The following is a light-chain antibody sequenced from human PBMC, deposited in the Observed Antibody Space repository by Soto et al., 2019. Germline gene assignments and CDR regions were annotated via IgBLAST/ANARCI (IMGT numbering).Light chain of an antibody. CDR3: AAWDDSLNGWV. CDR2: YDD. J-gene: IGLJ3*02. V-gene: IGLV1-36*01. Sequence: QSVLTQPPSASGTPGQRVTISCSGSISNIGNNAVNWYQQLPGKAPKLLIYYDDLLPSGVSDRFSGSKSGTSASLAISGLQSEDEADYYCAAWDDSLNGWVFGGGTKLTVL. CDR1: ISNIGNNA.